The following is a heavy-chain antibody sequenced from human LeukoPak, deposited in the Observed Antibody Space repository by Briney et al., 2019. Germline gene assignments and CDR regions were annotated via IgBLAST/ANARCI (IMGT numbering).Heavy chain of an antibody. CDR1: GGSINSHC. D-gene: IGHD6-13*01. J-gene: IGHJ4*02. Sequence: SETLSLTCTVSGGSINSHCWSWIRQPPGKRLEWIGYIFNSGSTNYNPSLRSRVTMSVDTPRDQFSLRLSSVTAADTAIYYCASRPAGTTWYGVFDYWSQGTLVTVSS. CDR2: IFNSGST. CDR3: ASRPAGTTWYGVFDY. V-gene: IGHV4-59*11.